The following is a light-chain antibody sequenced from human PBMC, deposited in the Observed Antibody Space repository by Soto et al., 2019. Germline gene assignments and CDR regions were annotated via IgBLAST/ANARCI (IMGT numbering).Light chain of an antibody. CDR2: GAT. CDR3: QQSHNAPLT. V-gene: IGKV1-39*01. Sequence: DIRMTQSPSSLSASVGDRVTLTCRASQNINSYLNWYQHKPGRAPKVLVYGATNLPSGVPSRFGGSGSGTEFTFTISSLQPEDFATYYCQQSHNAPLTFGGGTRVE. CDR1: QNINSY. J-gene: IGKJ4*01.